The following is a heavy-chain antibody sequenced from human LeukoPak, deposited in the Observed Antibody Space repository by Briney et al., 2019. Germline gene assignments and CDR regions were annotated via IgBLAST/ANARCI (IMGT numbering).Heavy chain of an antibody. D-gene: IGHD5-12*01. CDR1: GFTFSSYW. CDR3: ARDRYSNWFDP. V-gene: IGHV3-74*01. J-gene: IGHJ5*02. Sequence: GGSLRLSCAASGFTFSSYWMHWVRQAPGKGLVWGSRINSDGSSTSYADSLKGRFTISRDNAKNTLYLQMNSLRAEDMAVYYCARDRYSNWFDPWGQGTLVTVSS. CDR2: INSDGSST.